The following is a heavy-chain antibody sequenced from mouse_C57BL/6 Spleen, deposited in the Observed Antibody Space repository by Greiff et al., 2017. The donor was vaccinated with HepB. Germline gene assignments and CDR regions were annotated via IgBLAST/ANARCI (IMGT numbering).Heavy chain of an antibody. Sequence: EVKLMESGGDLVKPGGSLKLSCAASGFTFSSYGMSWVRQTPDKRLEWVATISSGGSYTYYPDSVKGRFTISRDNAKNTLYLQMSSLKAEDTAMYYCARPYYDYDGGEFDYWGQGTTLTVSS. J-gene: IGHJ2*01. CDR1: GFTFSSYG. V-gene: IGHV5-6*01. D-gene: IGHD2-4*01. CDR3: ARPYYDYDGGEFDY. CDR2: ISSGGSYT.